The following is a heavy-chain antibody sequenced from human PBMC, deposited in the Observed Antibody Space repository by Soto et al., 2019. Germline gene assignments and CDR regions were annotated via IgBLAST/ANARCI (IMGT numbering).Heavy chain of an antibody. CDR3: ARCRDAFGFDS. J-gene: IGHJ4*02. Sequence: QVQLQESGPGLVKPSETLSLTCNVSGGSINSGGYYWGWIRQHPGKGLEWIGYIHYRGRTSYNPSLQSRVSISLDMSGHHCSLKLSSVTAADTAVYYCARCRDAFGFDSWGQGTLVTVSS. D-gene: IGHD2-15*01. V-gene: IGHV4-31*03. CDR1: GGSINSGGYY. CDR2: IHYRGRT.